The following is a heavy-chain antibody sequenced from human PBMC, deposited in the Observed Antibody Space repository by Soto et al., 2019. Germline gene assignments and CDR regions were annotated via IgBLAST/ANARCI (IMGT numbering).Heavy chain of an antibody. Sequence: SETLSLTCTVSGGSISGGVYYLSGIRQHPGKGLEWIGYIYYSGSTYYNPSLKSRVTISVDTSKNQFSLKLSSVTAADTAVYYCARDYYYDSSGYYYNAHYFDYWGQGTLVTVSS. CDR3: ARDYYYDSSGYYYNAHYFDY. V-gene: IGHV4-31*03. CDR1: GGSISGGVYY. CDR2: IYYSGST. D-gene: IGHD3-22*01. J-gene: IGHJ4*02.